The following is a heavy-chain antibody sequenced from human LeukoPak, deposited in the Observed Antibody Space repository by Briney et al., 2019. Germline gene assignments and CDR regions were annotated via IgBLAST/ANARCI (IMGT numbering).Heavy chain of an antibody. V-gene: IGHV3-21*01. CDR2: ISSSSSYI. D-gene: IGHD6-19*01. Sequence: GGSLRLSCAASGFTFSSYSMNWVRQAPGKGLEWVSSISSSSSYIYYADSVKGRFTISRDNAKNSLYLQMNSLRAEDTAVYYCARRGWSRLMAVASQIPPRSHYYYYMDVWGKGTTVTVSS. J-gene: IGHJ6*03. CDR1: GFTFSSYS. CDR3: ARRGWSRLMAVASQIPPRSHYYYYMDV.